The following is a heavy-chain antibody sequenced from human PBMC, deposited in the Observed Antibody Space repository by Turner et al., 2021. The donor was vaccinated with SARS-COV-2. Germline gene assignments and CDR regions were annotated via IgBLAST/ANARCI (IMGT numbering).Heavy chain of an antibody. CDR2: ISSSSSYI. D-gene: IGHD3-22*01. CDR1: GFTVSRYS. J-gene: IGHJ5*02. Sequence: EVQLVESGGGLVKPGGSLRLSCAASGFTVSRYSMNWVRQAPGKGLEWVSSISSSSSYIYYADSVKGRFTISRDNAKNSLYLQMNSLRAEDTAVYYCARGTYYYDSSVYSGTNWFDPWGQGTLVTVSS. V-gene: IGHV3-21*01. CDR3: ARGTYYYDSSVYSGTNWFDP.